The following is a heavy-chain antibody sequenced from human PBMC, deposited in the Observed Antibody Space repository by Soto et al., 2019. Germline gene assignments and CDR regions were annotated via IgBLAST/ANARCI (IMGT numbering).Heavy chain of an antibody. CDR2: TFYRSKWYH. CDR1: GDSVFTNSAAA. J-gene: IGHJ6*02. Sequence: PSQTLSLTCVISGDSVFTNSAAAWNWIRQSPSRGLEWLGRTFYRSKWYHDYASSVRSRISINPDTAKNQFSLQLNSVTPEDTAVYYCARDLGGYMDVWGQGTTVTVSS. CDR3: ARDLGGYMDV. D-gene: IGHD6-25*01. V-gene: IGHV6-1*01.